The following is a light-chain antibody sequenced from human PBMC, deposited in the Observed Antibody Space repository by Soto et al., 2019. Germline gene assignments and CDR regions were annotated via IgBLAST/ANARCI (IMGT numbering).Light chain of an antibody. J-gene: IGKJ1*01. CDR3: QQYGSSPQWT. CDR2: GAS. V-gene: IGKV3-20*01. Sequence: EIVLTQSPGTLSLSPGERATLSCRASQSVSSSYLAWYQQKPGQAPRLLIYGASSRATGIPDRFSGSGSGTDFTLTISRLEPEDFAVYYWQQYGSSPQWTFGQGNKVEIK. CDR1: QSVSSSY.